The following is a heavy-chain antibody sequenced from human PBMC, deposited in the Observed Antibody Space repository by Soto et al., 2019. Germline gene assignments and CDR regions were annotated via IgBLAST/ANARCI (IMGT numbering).Heavy chain of an antibody. J-gene: IGHJ4*02. V-gene: IGHV4-30-4*01. CDR2: IYYRGYT. Sequence: QVQLQESGPGLVKPSQTLSLTCTVSGGSISSGDYYWTWIRQPPGKGLEWIGYIYYRGYTHYNPSLKSRITISVDASKNQFSLKLTSVTAADTAVYFCARGGNGYHILTGFSSHYWGQGTLVTVSS. D-gene: IGHD3-9*01. CDR3: ARGGNGYHILTGFSSHY. CDR1: GGSISSGDYY.